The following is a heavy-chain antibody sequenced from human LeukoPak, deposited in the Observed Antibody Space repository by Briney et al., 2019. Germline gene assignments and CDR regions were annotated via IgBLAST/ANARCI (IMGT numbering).Heavy chain of an antibody. V-gene: IGHV3-30*04. Sequence: GGSLRLSCAASGFTFSYYAMHWVRQAPGKGLEWVAVISYDGSNKYYADSVKGRFTISRDNSKNTLYLQMNSLRAEDTAVYYCARDSLYSSSSDFGAFDIWGQGTMVTVSS. D-gene: IGHD6-13*01. CDR2: ISYDGSNK. CDR1: GFTFSYYA. J-gene: IGHJ3*02. CDR3: ARDSLYSSSSDFGAFDI.